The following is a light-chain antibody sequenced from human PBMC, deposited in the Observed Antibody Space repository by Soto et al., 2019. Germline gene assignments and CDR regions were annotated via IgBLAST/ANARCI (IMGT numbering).Light chain of an antibody. V-gene: IGLV2-14*01. Sequence: QSVLTQPASVSGSPGQSITISCTGTSSDVGGYNYVSWYQQHPGEAPKLMIYGVSNRPSGISNRFSGSKSANTASLTISGLQAEDEADYFCSSYTSDSTWVFGGGTKLTVL. CDR1: SSDVGGYNY. J-gene: IGLJ3*02. CDR3: SSYTSDSTWV. CDR2: GVS.